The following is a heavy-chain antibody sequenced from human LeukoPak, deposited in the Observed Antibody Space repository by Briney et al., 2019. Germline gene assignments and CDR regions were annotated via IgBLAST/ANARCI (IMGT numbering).Heavy chain of an antibody. CDR2: NSGST. J-gene: IGHJ4*02. D-gene: IGHD3-16*01. CDR1: GGSLSSYY. CDR3: ARAGGGGLIDY. V-gene: IGHV4-39*07. Sequence: SDTLSLTCTVSGGSLSSYYWGWIRQPPGKGLEWIGSNSGSTYYNPSLKSRVTISINTSKNQFSLKLSSVTAADTAVYYCARAGGGGLIDYWGQGTLVTVSS.